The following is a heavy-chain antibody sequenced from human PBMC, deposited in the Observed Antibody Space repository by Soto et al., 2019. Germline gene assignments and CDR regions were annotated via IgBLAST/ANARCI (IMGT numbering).Heavy chain of an antibody. D-gene: IGHD6-13*01. J-gene: IGHJ3*02. V-gene: IGHV3-53*01. CDR2: IYSGGST. CDR3: ARYSSSWFDAFDI. CDR1: GFTVSSNY. Sequence: EVQLVESGGGLIQPGGSLRLSCAASGFTVSSNYMSWVRQAPGKGLEWVSVIYSGGSTYYADSVKGRFTISRDNSKNTLYLQMNSLRAEDTAVYYCARYSSSWFDAFDIWGQGTMVTVSS.